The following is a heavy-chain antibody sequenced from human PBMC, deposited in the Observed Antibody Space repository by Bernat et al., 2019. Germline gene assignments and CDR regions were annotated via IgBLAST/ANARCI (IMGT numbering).Heavy chain of an antibody. V-gene: IGHV1-2*02. D-gene: IGHD3-9*01. CDR1: GYTFTAYY. CDR2: INPNSGGT. Sequence: QVQLVQSGSEVKKPGASVKVSCKASGYTFTAYYMHWVRQAPGQGLEWMGWINPNSGGTNYAQKFQGRVTMTRDTSISTAYMELSRLRSDDTAVYYCARDPELRYSIPYYYYYYGMDVWGQGTTVTVAS. J-gene: IGHJ6*02. CDR3: ARDPELRYSIPYYYYYYGMDV.